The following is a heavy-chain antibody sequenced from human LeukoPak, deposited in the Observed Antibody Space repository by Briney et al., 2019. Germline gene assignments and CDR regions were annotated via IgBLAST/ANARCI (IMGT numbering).Heavy chain of an antibody. CDR2: IKSKNDGGTT. CDR3: TTQGHYYDSSGYNFVDY. J-gene: IGHJ4*02. Sequence: GGSLRLSCAASGFTFSNAWMSWVRQAPGKGLEWVARIKSKNDGGTTDYAAPVKGRFTISRDDSKNTVYLQMNSLKTEDTAVYHCTTQGHYYDSSGYNFVDYWGQGTLVTVSS. V-gene: IGHV3-15*01. D-gene: IGHD3-22*01. CDR1: GFTFSNAW.